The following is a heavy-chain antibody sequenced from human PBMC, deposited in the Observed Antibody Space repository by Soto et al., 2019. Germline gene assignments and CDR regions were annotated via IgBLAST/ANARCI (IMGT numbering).Heavy chain of an antibody. D-gene: IGHD6-19*01. CDR2: ISYDGSNK. J-gene: IGHJ6*02. Sequence: QVQLVESGGGVVQPGRSLRLSCAASGFTFSSYAMHWVRQAPCKGLEWVAVISYDGSNKYYADSVKGRFTISRDNSKNTLYLQMNSLRAEDTAVYYCARDGVAVAGTMGDYGMDVWGQGTTVTVSS. V-gene: IGHV3-30-3*01. CDR3: ARDGVAVAGTMGDYGMDV. CDR1: GFTFSSYA.